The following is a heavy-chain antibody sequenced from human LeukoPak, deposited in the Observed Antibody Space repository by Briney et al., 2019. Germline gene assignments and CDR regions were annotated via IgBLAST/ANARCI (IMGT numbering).Heavy chain of an antibody. CDR2: IKQDGSEK. CDR1: RFTFSNYW. CDR3: AKVLAGGQDY. J-gene: IGHJ4*02. Sequence: GGSLRLSCAVSRFTFSNYWMSWVRRAPGNGLEWVAKIKQDGSEKYYVDSVKGRFTISRDNSRNTLYLQMKGLRAEDTAVYFCAKVLAGGQDYWGQGTLVTVSS. D-gene: IGHD2-15*01. V-gene: IGHV3-7*03.